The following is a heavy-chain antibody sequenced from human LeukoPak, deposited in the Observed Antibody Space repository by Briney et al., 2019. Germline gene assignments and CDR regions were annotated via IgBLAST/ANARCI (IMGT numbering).Heavy chain of an antibody. CDR3: AREGGDGIVGALRGYMDV. V-gene: IGHV1-2*02. CDR1: GYTFTGYY. CDR2: INPNSGGT. J-gene: IGHJ6*03. Sequence: ASVKVSCKASGYTFTGYYMHWVRQAPGQGLEWMGWINPNSGGTNYAQKFQGRVTMTRDTSISTAYMELSRLRSDDTDVYYCAREGGDGIVGALRGYMDVWGKGTTVTVSS. D-gene: IGHD1-26*01.